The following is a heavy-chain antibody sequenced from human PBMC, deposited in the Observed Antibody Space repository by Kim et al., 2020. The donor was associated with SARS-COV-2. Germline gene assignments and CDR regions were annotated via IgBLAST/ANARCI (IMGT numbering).Heavy chain of an antibody. Sequence: SETLSLTCAVYGGSFSGYYWTWIRQPPGKGLEWIGEINHSGSTNYNPSLNSRVTISVDTSKNQFSLKLSSVTAADAAMYYCARYYGSGTFNWFDPWGQGTLVTVSS. CDR1: GGSFSGYY. CDR2: INHSGST. V-gene: IGHV4-34*01. CDR3: ARYYGSGTFNWFDP. D-gene: IGHD3-10*01. J-gene: IGHJ5*02.